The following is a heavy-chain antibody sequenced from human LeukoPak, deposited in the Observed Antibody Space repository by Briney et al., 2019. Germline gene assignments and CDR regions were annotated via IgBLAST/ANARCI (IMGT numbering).Heavy chain of an antibody. V-gene: IGHV3-74*01. J-gene: IGHJ4*02. CDR3: ARETLLTGKDY. Sequence: GGSLRLSCAASGFTFSSCWMHWVRQAPGKGLVWVSRINSDGSSTSYADSVKGRFTISRDNAKNTLYLQMNSLRAEDTAVYYCARETLLTGKDYWGQGTLVTVSS. D-gene: IGHD3-9*01. CDR2: INSDGSST. CDR1: GFTFSSCW.